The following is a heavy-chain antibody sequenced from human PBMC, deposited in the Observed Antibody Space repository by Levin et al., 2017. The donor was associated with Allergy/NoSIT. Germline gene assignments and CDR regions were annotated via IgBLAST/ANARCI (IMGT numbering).Heavy chain of an antibody. Sequence: LSLTCAASGFTFDNYAMHWVRQRPGEGLEWVSGISWNSAEIGYGDSVKGRFTISRDNAKNSLYLQMNSLRPEDTALYYCVKDIQTPEAPGMVLQFWGQGTLVMVSS. D-gene: IGHD4-11*01. CDR1: GFTFDNYA. V-gene: IGHV3-9*01. CDR3: VKDIQTPEAPGMVLQF. CDR2: ISWNSAEI. J-gene: IGHJ1*01.